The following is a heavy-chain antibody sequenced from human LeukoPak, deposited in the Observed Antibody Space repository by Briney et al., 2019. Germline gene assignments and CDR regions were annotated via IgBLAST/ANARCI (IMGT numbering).Heavy chain of an antibody. CDR3: AHLKDPYYYDSSGYLDY. D-gene: IGHD3-22*01. CDR1: GFSLSTSGVG. J-gene: IGHJ4*02. V-gene: IGHV2-5*01. Sequence: SGPTPVKPTQTLTLTCTFSGFSLSTSGVGVGWIRQPPGKALEWLALIYWNDDKRYSPSLKSRLTITKDTSKNQVVLTMTNMDPVDTATYYCAHLKDPYYYDSSGYLDYWGQGTLVTVSS. CDR2: IYWNDDK.